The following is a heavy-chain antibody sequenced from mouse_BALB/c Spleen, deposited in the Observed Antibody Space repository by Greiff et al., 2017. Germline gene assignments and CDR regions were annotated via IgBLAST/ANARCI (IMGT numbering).Heavy chain of an antibody. CDR2: IFPGDGGT. J-gene: IGHJ2*01. CDR3: GSCGYYFDY. V-gene: IGHV1-85*01. Sequence: VQLVESGAELVKPGASVKLSCTASGYTFTSYDINWVRQRPEQGLEWIGWIFPGDGGTKYNAKFKGKATLTTDTSSSPAFMQLSRLTSEDSAVYFCGSCGYYFDYWGQGTTLTVSS. CDR1: GYTFTSYD.